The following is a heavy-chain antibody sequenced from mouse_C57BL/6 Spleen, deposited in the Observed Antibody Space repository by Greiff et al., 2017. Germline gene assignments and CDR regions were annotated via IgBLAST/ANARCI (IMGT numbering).Heavy chain of an antibody. J-gene: IGHJ4*01. CDR1: GYAFSSSW. CDR3: ARAVPYAMDY. V-gene: IGHV1-82*01. Sequence: VQLQESGPELVKPGASVKISCKASGYAFSSSWMNWVKQRPGKGLEWIGRLYPGDGDTNYNGKFKGKATLTADKSSSTAYMQLSSRTSEDSAVYFCARAVPYAMDYGGQGTSVTVSS. CDR2: LYPGDGDT.